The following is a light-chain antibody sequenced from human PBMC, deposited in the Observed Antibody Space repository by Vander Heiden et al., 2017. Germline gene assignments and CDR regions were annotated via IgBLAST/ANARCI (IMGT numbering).Light chain of an antibody. CDR1: QSLSSN. CDR3: QQYYNWPYT. CDR2: GAS. J-gene: IGKJ2*01. Sequence: EIVMTQSPVTLSVSPGEGATLSCRASQSLSSNLAWYQQKPGQAPRLLIYGASTSATGIPARFSGSGSGTEFSLTISSLQSEDFAVYYCQQYYNWPYTFGQGTKLDIK. V-gene: IGKV3-15*01.